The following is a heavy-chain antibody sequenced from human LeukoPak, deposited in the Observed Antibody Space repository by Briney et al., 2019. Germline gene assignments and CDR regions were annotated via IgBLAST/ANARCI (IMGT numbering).Heavy chain of an antibody. D-gene: IGHD1-7*01. CDR2: ISSSGSTI. CDR1: GFTFSDYY. CDR3: ARSIRNWNYVPYFDY. V-gene: IGHV3-11*04. J-gene: IGHJ4*02. Sequence: GGSLRLSCAASGFTFSDYYMSWICQAPGKGLEWVSYISSSGSTIYYADSVKGRFTISRDNAKNSLYLQMNSLRAEDTAVYYCARSIRNWNYVPYFDYWGQGTLVTVSS.